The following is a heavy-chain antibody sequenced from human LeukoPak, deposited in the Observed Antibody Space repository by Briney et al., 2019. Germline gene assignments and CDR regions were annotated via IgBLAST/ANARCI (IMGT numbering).Heavy chain of an antibody. CDR1: DGSISSYY. CDR3: ARGLGSGWYNWFDP. D-gene: IGHD6-19*01. J-gene: IGHJ5*02. CDR2: IYTSGST. Sequence: SETLSLTCTVSDGSISSYYWSWIRQPAGKGLEWIGRIYTSGSTNYNPSLKGRVTMSVDTSKNQFSLKLSSVTAADTAVYYCARGLGSGWYNWFDPWGQGTLVTVSS. V-gene: IGHV4-4*07.